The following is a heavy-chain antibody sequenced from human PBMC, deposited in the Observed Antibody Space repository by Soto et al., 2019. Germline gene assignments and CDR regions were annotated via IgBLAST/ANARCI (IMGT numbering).Heavy chain of an antibody. CDR2: ISWNSGSI. D-gene: IGHD1-26*01. CDR1: GFTFSSSA. Sequence: EVQLLESGGALVQPGGSLRLSCAASGFTFSSSAMGWVRQAPGKGLEWVSGISWNSGSIGYADSVKGRFTISRDNAKNSLYLQMNSLRAEDTALYYCAKDMYSGSSRAFDIWGQGTMVTVSS. J-gene: IGHJ3*02. CDR3: AKDMYSGSSRAFDI. V-gene: IGHV3-9*01.